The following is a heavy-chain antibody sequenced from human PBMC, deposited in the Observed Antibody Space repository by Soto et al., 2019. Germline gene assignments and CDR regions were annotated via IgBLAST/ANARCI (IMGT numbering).Heavy chain of an antibody. CDR3: ARYPNRGVFDP. J-gene: IGHJ5*02. D-gene: IGHD2-2*01. CDR1: GGSISSYY. Sequence: SETLSLTCTVSGGSISSYYWSWIRQPPGKGLEWIGYIYYSGSTNYNPSLKSRVTISVDTSKNQFSLKLSSVTAADTAVYYCARYPNRGVFDPWGQGTLVTVSS. CDR2: IYYSGST. V-gene: IGHV4-59*01.